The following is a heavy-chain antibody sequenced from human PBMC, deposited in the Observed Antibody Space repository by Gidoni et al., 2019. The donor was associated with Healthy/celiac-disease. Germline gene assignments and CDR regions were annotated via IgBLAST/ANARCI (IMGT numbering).Heavy chain of an antibody. CDR2: IRSKANSYAT. CDR1: GFPFSGSA. D-gene: IGHD6-13*01. Sequence: EVQLVESGGGLVQPGGSLNLSCAASGFPFSGSAMHWVRQASGKGLEWVGRIRSKANSYATAYAASVKGRFTISRDDSKNTAYLQMNSLKTEDTAVYYCTRHLDSARVGIAAAVPYYGMDVWGQGTTVTVSS. CDR3: TRHLDSARVGIAAAVPYYGMDV. V-gene: IGHV3-73*01. J-gene: IGHJ6*02.